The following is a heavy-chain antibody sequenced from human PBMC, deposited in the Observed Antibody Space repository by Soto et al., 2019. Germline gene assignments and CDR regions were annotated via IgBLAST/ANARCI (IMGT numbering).Heavy chain of an antibody. CDR2: MNPNSGNT. CDR1: GYTFTSYD. Sequence: VASVKVSCKXSGYTFTSYDINWVRQATGQGLEWMGWMNPNSGNTGYAQKFQGRVTMTRNTSISTAYMELSSLRSEDTAVYYRARDASGTLTMVTTRPDLWGQGTLVTVSS. J-gene: IGHJ5*02. V-gene: IGHV1-8*01. CDR3: ARDASGTLTMVTTRPDL. D-gene: IGHD4-17*01.